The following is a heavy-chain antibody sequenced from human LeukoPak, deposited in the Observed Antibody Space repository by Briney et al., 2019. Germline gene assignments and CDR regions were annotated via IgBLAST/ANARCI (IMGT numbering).Heavy chain of an antibody. J-gene: IGHJ4*02. D-gene: IGHD5-12*01. Sequence: PSETLSLTCAVYGGSFSGYYWSWIRQPPGKGLEWIGEINHSGSTNYNPSLKSRVTISVDTSKNQFSLKLSSETAADTAVYYCAGTVATIRLRYFDYWGQGTLVTVSS. CDR3: AGTVATIRLRYFDY. V-gene: IGHV4-34*01. CDR2: INHSGST. CDR1: GGSFSGYY.